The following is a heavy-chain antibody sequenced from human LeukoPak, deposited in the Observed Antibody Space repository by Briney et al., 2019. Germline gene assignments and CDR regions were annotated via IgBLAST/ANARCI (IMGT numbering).Heavy chain of an antibody. V-gene: IGHV3-21*03. CDR1: GFTFSSYS. CDR2: ISSSSSYI. D-gene: IGHD3-3*01. J-gene: IGHJ4*02. CDR3: TTDLAGVLRFLEWLLPIDY. Sequence: PGGSLRLSCAASGFTFSSYSMNWVRQAPGKGLEWVSSISSSSSYIYYADSVKGRFTISRDNAKNSLYLQMNSLRAEDTAVYYCTTDLAGVLRFLEWLLPIDYWGQGTLVTVSS.